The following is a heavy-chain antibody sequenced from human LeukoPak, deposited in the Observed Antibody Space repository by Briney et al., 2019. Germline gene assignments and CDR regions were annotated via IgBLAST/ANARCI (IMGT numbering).Heavy chain of an antibody. J-gene: IGHJ4*02. CDR2: TSGSGGST. CDR1: GFTFSSYA. CDR3: AKVPLLDSSGWYEDY. Sequence: GGSLRLSCAASGFTFSSYAMSWVRQAPGKGLEWVSATSGSGGSTYYADSVKGWFTISRDNSKNTLYLQMNSLRAEDTAVYYCAKVPLLDSSGWYEDYWGQGTLVTVSS. V-gene: IGHV3-23*01. D-gene: IGHD6-19*01.